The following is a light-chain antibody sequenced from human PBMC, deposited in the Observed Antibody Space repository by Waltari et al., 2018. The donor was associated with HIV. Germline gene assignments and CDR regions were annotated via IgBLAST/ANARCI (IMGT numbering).Light chain of an antibody. Sequence: DIVMTQSPDSLAVSLGERATINCQSSQSVLYSPNNKNYLAWYQQNPGQPPKLLIYWASTRESGVPDRFSGSGSGTDFTLTISSLQAEDVAVYYCQQYYSTPLTFGGGTTVEIK. J-gene: IGKJ4*01. V-gene: IGKV4-1*01. CDR2: WAS. CDR1: QSVLYSPNNKNY. CDR3: QQYYSTPLT.